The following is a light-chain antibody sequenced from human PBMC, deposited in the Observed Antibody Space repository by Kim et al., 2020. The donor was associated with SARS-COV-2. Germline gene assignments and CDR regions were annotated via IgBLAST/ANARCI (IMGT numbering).Light chain of an antibody. Sequence: VVHGKADQITFEGNKMGGKYFHWYQPRPGQAPMLVIYYDRDRLSGIPERFSGSNSGNTATLTISRVEAGDEADYYCQLWDSNRAVLGGGPQLTVL. CDR3: QLWDSNRAV. CDR1: KMGGKY. J-gene: IGLJ2*01. CDR2: YDR. V-gene: IGLV3-21*01.